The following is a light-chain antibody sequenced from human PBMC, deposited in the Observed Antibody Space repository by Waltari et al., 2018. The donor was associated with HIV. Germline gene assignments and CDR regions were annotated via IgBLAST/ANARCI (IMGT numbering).Light chain of an antibody. J-gene: IGLJ3*02. V-gene: IGLV2-8*01. Sequence: QSALTQPPSASGYPGQSVTISCTGTSSDVGGYNYVTWYQQHPGKAPKLMIHEVHRRPSGVPDRFSGTKSGSTASRTVSGLQAEDEADYYCTSDAGSNNWVFGGGTKLTVL. CDR3: TSDAGSNNWV. CDR1: SSDVGGYNY. CDR2: EVH.